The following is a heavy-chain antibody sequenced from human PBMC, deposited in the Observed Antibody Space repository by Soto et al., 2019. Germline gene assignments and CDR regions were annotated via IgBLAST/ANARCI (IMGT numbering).Heavy chain of an antibody. Sequence: ASLKVSCKASGGTFSSYTISWVRQAPGQGLEWMGRIIPILGIANYAQKFQGRVTITADKSTSTAYMELSSLRSEDTAVYYCARDVGYCSTTSCPPHYFDYWGQGTLVTVSS. V-gene: IGHV1-69*04. J-gene: IGHJ4*02. CDR3: ARDVGYCSTTSCPPHYFDY. CDR2: IIPILGIA. D-gene: IGHD2-2*01. CDR1: GGTFSSYT.